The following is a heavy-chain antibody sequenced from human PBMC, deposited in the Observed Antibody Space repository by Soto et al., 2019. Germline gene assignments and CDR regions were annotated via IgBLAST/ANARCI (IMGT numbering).Heavy chain of an antibody. D-gene: IGHD6-6*01. J-gene: IGHJ6*02. Sequence: GAPVKVSCKASGFTFSSSAVQWVRQARGQRLEWIGWIVVGSGNTNYAQKFQERVTITRDMSTSTAYMELSSLRSEDTAVYYCAALSIAARYYYYGMDVWGQGTTVTVSS. CDR1: GFTFSSSA. CDR3: AALSIAARYYYYGMDV. V-gene: IGHV1-58*01. CDR2: IVVGSGNT.